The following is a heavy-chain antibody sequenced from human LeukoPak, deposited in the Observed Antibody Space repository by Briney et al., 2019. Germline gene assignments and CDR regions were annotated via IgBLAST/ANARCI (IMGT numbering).Heavy chain of an antibody. CDR3: ARRYYHTTEFDP. CDR1: GYGFSNYW. CDR2: IYPADSST. V-gene: IGHV5-51*01. Sequence: GESLKISWRASGYGFSNYWIGWVRQLPGKGPEWVGFIYPADSSTRYSPSFQGQVTISADKSISTASLQWSSLKASDTAMYYCARRYYHTTEFDPWGQGTLVTVSS. J-gene: IGHJ5*02. D-gene: IGHD3-10*01.